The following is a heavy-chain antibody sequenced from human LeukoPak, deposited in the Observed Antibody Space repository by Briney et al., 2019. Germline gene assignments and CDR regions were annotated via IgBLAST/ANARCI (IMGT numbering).Heavy chain of an antibody. V-gene: IGHV1-18*01. D-gene: IGHD2-21*02. J-gene: IGHJ3*02. CDR1: GYTFTSYG. CDR3: ARERAYCGGDCGAFDI. CDR2: ISAYNGNT. Sequence: AASVKVSCKASGYTFTSYGISWVRQAPGQGLEWMGWISAYNGNTNYAQKLQGRVTMTTDTSTSTAYMELRSLRSDDTAVYYCARERAYCGGDCGAFDIWGQGTMVTVSS.